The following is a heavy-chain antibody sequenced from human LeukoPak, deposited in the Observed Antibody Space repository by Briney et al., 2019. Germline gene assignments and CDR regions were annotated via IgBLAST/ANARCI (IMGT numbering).Heavy chain of an antibody. J-gene: IGHJ4*02. V-gene: IGHV3-74*01. CDR2: INSDGSST. CDR3: AKIPSATESFDY. CDR1: GFTFSNYW. D-gene: IGHD5-12*01. Sequence: GGSLRLSCAASGFTFSNYWMHWVRQAPGKGLVWVSRINSDGSSTTYADSVKGRFTISRDNAKNTLYLQMDSLRAEDTAIYYCAKIPSATESFDYWGQGTLVTVSS.